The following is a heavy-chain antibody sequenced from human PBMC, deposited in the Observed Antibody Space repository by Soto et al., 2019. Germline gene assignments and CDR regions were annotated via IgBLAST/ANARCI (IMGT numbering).Heavy chain of an antibody. V-gene: IGHV3-23*01. D-gene: IGHD3-10*01. CDR3: ASRGRYYGMDV. J-gene: IGHJ6*02. CDR2: IRGSGAGT. CDR1: GFIFSTYA. Sequence: ESGGGLVQPGESLRLSCVASGFIFSTYAMSWVRQAPGKGLEWVSGIRGSGAGTYYADSVEGRFSISRDNSKNTLYLQMNSLRGEDTAVYYCASRGRYYGMDVWGQGTTVTVSS.